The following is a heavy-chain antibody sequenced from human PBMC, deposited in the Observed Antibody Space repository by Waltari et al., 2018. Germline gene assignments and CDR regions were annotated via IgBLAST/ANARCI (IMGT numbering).Heavy chain of an antibody. D-gene: IGHD3-22*01. Sequence: QVHLQESGPGLVKPSEILSLRCTVAGGSVDCRSWTWLRQSPGGGLAWIGFVYYPGRTDDNPSLRRCVTISMDTSRSQFSLRLTSVNAADTAVYYCARNYDTNGRYRIPYWSFDLWGPGTLVSVSS. V-gene: IGHV4-59*02. CDR2: VYYPGRT. CDR3: ARNYDTNGRYRIPYWSFDL. CDR1: GGSVDCRS. J-gene: IGHJ2*01.